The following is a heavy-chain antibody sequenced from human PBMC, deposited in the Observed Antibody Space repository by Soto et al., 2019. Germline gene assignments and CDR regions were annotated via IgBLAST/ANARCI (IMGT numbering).Heavy chain of an antibody. Sequence: SETLSLTCAGSGFFISSGNYWGWIRKPPGKGLEWIGSIFHGGNTYYNPSLKSRVTISVDMSKNQFSLKLNSVTAADTAVYYCARAPWYDAFDVWGQGTLVTVS. CDR3: ARAPWYDAFDV. CDR2: IFHGGNT. CDR1: GFFISSGNY. D-gene: IGHD2-15*01. V-gene: IGHV4-38-2*01. J-gene: IGHJ3*01.